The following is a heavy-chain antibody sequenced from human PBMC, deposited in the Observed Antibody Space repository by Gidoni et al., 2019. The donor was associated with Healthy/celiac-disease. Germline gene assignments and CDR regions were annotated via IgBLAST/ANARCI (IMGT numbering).Heavy chain of an antibody. Sequence: EVQLVESGGVVVQPGGSLILSCAASGSTFDDYTMHWVRQAPGKGLEWVSLISWDGGSTYYADSVKGRFTISRDNSKNSLYLQMNSLRTEDTALYYCAKAVDPYSSGWSTWGQGTLVTVSS. CDR2: ISWDGGST. J-gene: IGHJ5*02. CDR3: AKAVDPYSSGWST. V-gene: IGHV3-43*01. CDR1: GSTFDDYT. D-gene: IGHD6-19*01.